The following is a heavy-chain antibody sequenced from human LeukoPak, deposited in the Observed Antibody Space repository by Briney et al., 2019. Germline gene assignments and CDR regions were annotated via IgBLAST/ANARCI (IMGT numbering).Heavy chain of an antibody. V-gene: IGHV4-59*01. Sequence: SETLSLTCSVSGGSISRYYWSWIRQPPGKGLEWIGYIYNSGNTNYNPSLKSRVTISVDTSKNQFSLKLSSVTAADTAVYYCARLAVSAKAVDYWGQGTLVTVSS. CDR2: IYNSGNT. CDR3: ARLAVSAKAVDY. CDR1: GGSISRYY. J-gene: IGHJ4*02. D-gene: IGHD6-19*01.